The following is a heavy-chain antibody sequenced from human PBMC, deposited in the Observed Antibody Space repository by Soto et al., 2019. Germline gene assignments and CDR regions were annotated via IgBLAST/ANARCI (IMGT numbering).Heavy chain of an antibody. J-gene: IGHJ4*02. V-gene: IGHV3-30*18. Sequence: GGSLRLSCAASGFTFSSYGMHWVRQAPGKGLEWVAVISYDGSNKYYADSVKGRFTISRDNSKNTLYLQMNSLRAEDTAVYYCAKGSYSSSSFDYWGQGTLVTVSS. D-gene: IGHD6-6*01. CDR3: AKGSYSSSSFDY. CDR1: GFTFSSYG. CDR2: ISYDGSNK.